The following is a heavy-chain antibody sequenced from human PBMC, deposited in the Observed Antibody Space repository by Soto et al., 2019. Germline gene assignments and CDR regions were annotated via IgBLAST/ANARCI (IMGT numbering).Heavy chain of an antibody. CDR1: RYTFTNFF. Sequence: QVQLVQSGAEVMGPGASVKISCKASRYTFTNFFIHWVRQAPGQGLVWMGIINPGGTSTDYAQKFKGRVTLTRAASTNTVHMELSSLRSEDTAVYYCARDLGSLVAVAGTCYFAYWGQGTLVTGSS. D-gene: IGHD6-19*01. CDR2: INPGGTST. V-gene: IGHV1-46*01. J-gene: IGHJ4*02. CDR3: ARDLGSLVAVAGTCYFAY.